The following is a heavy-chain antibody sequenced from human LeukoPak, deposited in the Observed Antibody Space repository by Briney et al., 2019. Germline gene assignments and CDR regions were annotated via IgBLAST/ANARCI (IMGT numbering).Heavy chain of an antibody. V-gene: IGHV4-34*01. CDR3: ARRKTWLQLRRPFDF. D-gene: IGHD5-24*01. J-gene: IGHJ4*02. Sequence: SETLSLTCAVSGGSISGFYWAWIRQAPGKGQEWVGEINHSRSTTNNPSLESRVTISIDPFRKQFTLNLTSVTAEDTALYYCARRKTWLQLRRPFDFWGQRTMVTVSS. CDR2: INHSRST. CDR1: GGSISGFY.